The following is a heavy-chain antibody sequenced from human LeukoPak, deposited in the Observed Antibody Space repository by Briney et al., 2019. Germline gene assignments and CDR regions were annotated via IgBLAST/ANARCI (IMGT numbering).Heavy chain of an antibody. CDR3: ATGGGQYYDY. CDR2: IKQDGNKK. CDR1: GFTFSSYS. V-gene: IGHV3-7*01. J-gene: IGHJ4*02. Sequence: GGSLRLSCAASGFTFSSYSMNWVRQAPGKGLEWVANIKQDGNKKYYVDSVKGRFTISRDNAKNTVYLQMNSLSAEDTAVYYCATGGGQYYDYWGQGTLVTVSS. D-gene: IGHD3-16*01.